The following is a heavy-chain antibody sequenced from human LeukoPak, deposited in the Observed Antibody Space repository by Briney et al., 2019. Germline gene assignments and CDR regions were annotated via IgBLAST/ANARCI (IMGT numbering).Heavy chain of an antibody. V-gene: IGHV3-23*01. Sequence: PGGSLRLSCAASGFNFSTYAMSWVRQAPGKGLEWVSCIGARYGSTFYADSVKGRFTISRDNSKNTLYLQMNSLRAEDTAVYYCARARIDPVDYWGQGTLVTVSS. J-gene: IGHJ4*02. CDR3: ARARIDPVDY. D-gene: IGHD2/OR15-2a*01. CDR1: GFNFSTYA. CDR2: IGARYGST.